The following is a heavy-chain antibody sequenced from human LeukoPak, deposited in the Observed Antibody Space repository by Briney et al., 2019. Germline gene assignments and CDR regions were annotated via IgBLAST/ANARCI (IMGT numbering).Heavy chain of an antibody. V-gene: IGHV1-2*02. J-gene: IGHJ4*02. CDR2: INPNSGGT. D-gene: IGHD7-27*01. Sequence: ASVKVSCKASGYTFTGYYMHWVRQAPGQGLEWMGWINPNSGGTNYAQKFQGRVTMTRDTSISTAYVELSRLRSDDTAVYYCARELEMRPGEFDYWGQGTLVTVSS. CDR1: GYTFTGYY. CDR3: ARELEMRPGEFDY.